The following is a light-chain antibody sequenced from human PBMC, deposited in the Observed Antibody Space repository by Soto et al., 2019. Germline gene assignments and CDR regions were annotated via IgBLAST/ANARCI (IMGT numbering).Light chain of an antibody. Sequence: EIVLTQSPGTLSLSPGERATLSCRASQSVSSSYLAWYQQKPGQAPRLLIYGASIRATGNPDRFSGSGSGTDFTLTISRLEPEDFAVYYCQQYGSSPQTFGQGTKVEIK. J-gene: IGKJ1*01. V-gene: IGKV3-20*01. CDR3: QQYGSSPQT. CDR2: GAS. CDR1: QSVSSSY.